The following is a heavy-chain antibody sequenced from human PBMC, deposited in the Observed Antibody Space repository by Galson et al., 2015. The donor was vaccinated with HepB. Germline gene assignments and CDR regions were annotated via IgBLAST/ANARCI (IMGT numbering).Heavy chain of an antibody. CDR1: GGSISSYY. J-gene: IGHJ4*02. CDR2: IYYSGST. D-gene: IGHD3-22*01. Sequence: QVQLQESGPGLVKPSETLSLTCTVSGGSISSYYWSWIRQPPGKGLEWIGYIYYSGSTNYNPSLKSRVTISVDTSKNQFSLKLSSVTAADTAVYYCAREASYRGSGYSFFDYWGQGTLVTVSS. CDR3: AREASYRGSGYSFFDY. V-gene: IGHV4-59*01.